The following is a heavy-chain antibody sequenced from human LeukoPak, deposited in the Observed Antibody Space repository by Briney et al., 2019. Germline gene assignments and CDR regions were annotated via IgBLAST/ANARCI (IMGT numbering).Heavy chain of an antibody. CDR1: GFTFSSYA. Sequence: GGSLRLSCAASGFTFSSYAMSWVRQALGKGLEWVSAISGSGGSTYYADSVKGRFTISRDNAKNSLYLQMNSLRAEDTAVYYCARALGRMAAAGPPEGYWGQGTLVTVSS. J-gene: IGHJ4*02. CDR2: ISGSGGST. V-gene: IGHV3-23*01. CDR3: ARALGRMAAAGPPEGY. D-gene: IGHD6-13*01.